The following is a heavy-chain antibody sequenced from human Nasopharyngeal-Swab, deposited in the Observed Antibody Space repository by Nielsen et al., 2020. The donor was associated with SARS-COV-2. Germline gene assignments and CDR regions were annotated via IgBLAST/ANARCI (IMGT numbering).Heavy chain of an antibody. J-gene: IGHJ6*03. Sequence: GESLKLSCAASGFTVTYNYMSWVRQAPGKGLEWVSLISTGVTTSYADSVKGRFTISRDISKNTLYLQMNSLRAEDTAVYYCARDRGFDGYYYMDVWGKGTTVTVSS. CDR3: ARDRGFDGYYYMDV. V-gene: IGHV3-53*01. CDR1: GFTVTYNY. CDR2: ISTGVTT. D-gene: IGHD3-10*01.